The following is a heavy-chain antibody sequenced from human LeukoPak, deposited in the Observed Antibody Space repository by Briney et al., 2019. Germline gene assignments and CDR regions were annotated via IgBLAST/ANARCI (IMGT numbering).Heavy chain of an antibody. Sequence: GGSLRLSCAVSGFTFSSYEMNWVRQAPGKGLEWVSYISSSGSTIYYADSVKGRFTIARDNAKNSLYLTMNSLRAEDTAVYYCARDAGIAVAKIEFDYWGQGTLVTVSS. D-gene: IGHD6-19*01. CDR1: GFTFSSYE. V-gene: IGHV3-48*03. J-gene: IGHJ4*02. CDR3: ARDAGIAVAKIEFDY. CDR2: ISSSGSTI.